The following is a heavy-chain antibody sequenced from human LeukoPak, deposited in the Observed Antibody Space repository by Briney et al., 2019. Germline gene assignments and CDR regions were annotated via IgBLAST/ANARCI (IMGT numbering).Heavy chain of an antibody. Sequence: PGGSLRLSCAASGFTFSSYGMHWVRQAPGKGLEWVAFIRYDGSNKYYADSVKGRFTISRDNSKNTLYLQMNSLRAEDTAVYYCARPNYYGSGTYFDYWGQGTLVTVSS. CDR1: GFTFSSYG. D-gene: IGHD3-10*01. V-gene: IGHV3-30*02. CDR2: IRYDGSNK. CDR3: ARPNYYGSGTYFDY. J-gene: IGHJ4*02.